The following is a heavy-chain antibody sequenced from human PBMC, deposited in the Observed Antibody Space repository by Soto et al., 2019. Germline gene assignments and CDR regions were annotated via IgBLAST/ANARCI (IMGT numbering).Heavy chain of an antibody. CDR2: VFYSGST. D-gene: IGHD3-16*01. CDR3: ARHGGDGYNDLFDY. Sequence: SETLSLTCTVSGGSVSGYYWSWIRQPPGKGLEWIGYVFYSGSTNYNPSLKSRVTISVDTSKNQFSLMLSSVTAADTAVYYCARHGGDGYNDLFDYWGQGTLVTVSS. V-gene: IGHV4-59*08. J-gene: IGHJ4*02. CDR1: GGSVSGYY.